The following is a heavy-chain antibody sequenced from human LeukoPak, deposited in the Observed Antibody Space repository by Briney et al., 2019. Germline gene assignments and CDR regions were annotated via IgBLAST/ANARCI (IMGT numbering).Heavy chain of an antibody. Sequence: GRSLRLSCVASGFTFSSFPMIWVRQAPGKGLEWVSAISGSGGSTYYADSVKGRFTISRDNSKNTLYLQMNSLRAEDTAVYYCAKDKAVPAASDAFDIWGQGTMVTVSS. CDR1: GFTFSSFP. J-gene: IGHJ3*02. CDR3: AKDKAVPAASDAFDI. V-gene: IGHV3-23*01. D-gene: IGHD2-2*01. CDR2: ISGSGGST.